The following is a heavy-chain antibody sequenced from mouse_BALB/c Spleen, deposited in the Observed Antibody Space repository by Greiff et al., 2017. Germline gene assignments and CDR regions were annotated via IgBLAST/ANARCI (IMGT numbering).Heavy chain of an antibody. CDR3: ASIHYYGEGFAY. CDR1: GFNIKDTY. CDR2: IDPANGNT. J-gene: IGHJ3*01. D-gene: IGHD1-2*01. Sequence: EVKVVESGAELVKPGASVKLSCTASGFNIKDTYMHWVKQRPEQGLEWIGRIDPANGNTKYDPKFQGKATITADTSSNTAYLQLSSLTSEDTAVYYCASIHYYGEGFAYWGQGTLVTVSA. V-gene: IGHV14-3*02.